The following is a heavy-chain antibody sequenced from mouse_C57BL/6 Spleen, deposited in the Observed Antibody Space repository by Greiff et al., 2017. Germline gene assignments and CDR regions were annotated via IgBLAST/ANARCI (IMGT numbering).Heavy chain of an antibody. CDR2: IWRGGST. CDR1: GFSLNSSG. CDR3: AKGGGYHAMDY. V-gene: IGHV2-5*01. Sequence: QVQLQQSGPGLVQPSQSLSITCTVSGFSLNSSGVHWVRQSPGKGLEWLGVIWRGGSTDYNAAFMSRLSITKDNSKSQVFFKMNSLQADDTAICYCAKGGGYHAMDYWGQGTSVTVSS. D-gene: IGHD1-1*02. J-gene: IGHJ4*01.